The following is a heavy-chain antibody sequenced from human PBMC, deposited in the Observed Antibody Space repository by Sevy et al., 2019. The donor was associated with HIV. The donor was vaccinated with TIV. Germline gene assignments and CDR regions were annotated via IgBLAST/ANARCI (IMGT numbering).Heavy chain of an antibody. CDR3: ARATVSSHYYYGMDV. V-gene: IGHV4-34*01. CDR1: GGSFSGYY. Sequence: SETLSLTCAVYGGSFSGYYWSWIRQPPGKGLEWIGEINHSGSTNYNPSLKSRVTISVDTSKNQFSLKLSSVTAAGTAVYYCARATVSSHYYYGMDVWGQGTTVTVSS. D-gene: IGHD4-4*01. CDR2: INHSGST. J-gene: IGHJ6*02.